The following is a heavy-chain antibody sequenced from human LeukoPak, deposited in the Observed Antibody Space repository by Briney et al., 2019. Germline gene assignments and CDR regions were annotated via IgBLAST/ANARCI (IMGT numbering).Heavy chain of an antibody. D-gene: IGHD6-19*01. CDR2: ISDSGSLT. CDR3: AKDARRTNGWYFFDY. J-gene: IGHJ4*02. Sequence: GGSLRLSCAASGFAFSNLAMGWVRQAPGQGLEWVSVISDSGSLTYYADSVKGRFTISRDNSKNTLFLQMNSLRAEDTAVYYCAKDARRTNGWYFFDYWGQGTLDTVSS. V-gene: IGHV3-23*01. CDR1: GFAFSNLA.